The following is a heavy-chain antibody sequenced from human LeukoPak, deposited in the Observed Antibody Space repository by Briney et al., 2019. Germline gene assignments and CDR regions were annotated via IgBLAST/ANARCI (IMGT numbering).Heavy chain of an antibody. D-gene: IGHD3-10*01. V-gene: IGHV3-74*01. Sequence: GGSLRLSCAASGFTFSGNWMHWVRQAPGKGLVWVSGINNDGRSTSYADCVKGRFTVSRDNAKNTLYLQMNSLTAEDTAVYYCARDRASHFDYWGQGTLVTVSS. CDR1: GFTFSGNW. CDR3: ARDRASHFDY. J-gene: IGHJ4*02. CDR2: INNDGRST.